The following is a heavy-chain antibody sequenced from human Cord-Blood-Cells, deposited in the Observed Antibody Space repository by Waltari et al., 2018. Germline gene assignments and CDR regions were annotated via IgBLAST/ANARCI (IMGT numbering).Heavy chain of an antibody. J-gene: IGHJ4*02. Sequence: EVQLLESGGGLVQPGGSLRLSCAASGSPFSSYAMSWGHQAPGKGLEWVSGSSGSGGSTYYADSVKGRFTISRDNSKNTLYLQMNSLRAEDTAVYYCAKAYGYSNYFFDYWGQGTLVTVSS. CDR2: SSGSGGST. D-gene: IGHD4-4*01. V-gene: IGHV3-23*01. CDR1: GSPFSSYA. CDR3: AKAYGYSNYFFDY.